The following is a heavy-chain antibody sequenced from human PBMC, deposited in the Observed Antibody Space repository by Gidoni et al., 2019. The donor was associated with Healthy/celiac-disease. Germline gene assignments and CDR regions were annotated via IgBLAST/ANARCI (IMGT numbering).Heavy chain of an antibody. Sequence: EVQLLESGGGLVQPGGSLRLSCAASGFTFSSYAMSWVRQAPGKGLEWVSAISGSGGSTYYADSVKGRFTISRDNSKNTLYLQMNSLRAEDTAVYYCAIAPHYDILTGYFYYYGMDVWGQGTTVTVSS. CDR3: AIAPHYDILTGYFYYYGMDV. D-gene: IGHD3-9*01. CDR1: GFTFSSYA. CDR2: ISGSGGST. V-gene: IGHV3-23*01. J-gene: IGHJ6*02.